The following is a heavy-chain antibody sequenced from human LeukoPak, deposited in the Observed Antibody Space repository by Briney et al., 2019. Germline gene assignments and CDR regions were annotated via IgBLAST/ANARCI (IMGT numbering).Heavy chain of an antibody. CDR1: GFTFSSYA. CDR2: ISYDGSNK. V-gene: IGHV3-30-3*01. J-gene: IGHJ4*02. CDR3: AKEGKLLWFGELSSQYYFDY. Sequence: GESLKISCAASGFTFSSYAMHWVRQAPGKGLEWVAVISYDGSNKYYADSVKGRFTISRDNSKNTLYLQMNSLRAEDTAVYYCAKEGKLLWFGELSSQYYFDYWGQGTLVTVSS. D-gene: IGHD3-10*01.